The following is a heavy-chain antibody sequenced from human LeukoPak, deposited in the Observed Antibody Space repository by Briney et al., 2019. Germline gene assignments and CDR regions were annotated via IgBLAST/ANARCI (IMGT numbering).Heavy chain of an antibody. CDR1: GGSISSGSYY. D-gene: IGHD3-9*01. J-gene: IGHJ6*04. CDR2: VYTTGST. Sequence: SETLSLTCTVSGGSISSGSYYWSWIRQPAGKGLEWIGRVYTTGSTNYNPSLKSRVTISLDTSKNQFSLKLSSVTAADTAVYYCARDYDMLRGMDVWGKGTTVTISS. CDR3: ARDYDMLRGMDV. V-gene: IGHV4-61*02.